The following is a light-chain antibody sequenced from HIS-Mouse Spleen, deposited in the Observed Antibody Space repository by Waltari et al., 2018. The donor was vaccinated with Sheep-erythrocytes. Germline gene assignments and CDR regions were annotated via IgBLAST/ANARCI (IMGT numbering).Light chain of an antibody. CDR3: QAWDSSIVV. CDR2: QDS. J-gene: IGLJ2*01. Sequence: SYELTQPPSVSVSPGQTASITCSGDKLGDKYACWYQQKPGQSPGLVIYQDSKRPSGGPERFSGANAGNTATLTISGTQAMDEADYYCQAWDSSIVVFGGGTKLTVL. CDR1: KLGDKY. V-gene: IGLV3-1*01.